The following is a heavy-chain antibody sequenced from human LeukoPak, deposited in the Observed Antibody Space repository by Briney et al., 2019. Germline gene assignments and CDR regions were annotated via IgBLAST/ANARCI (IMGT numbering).Heavy chain of an antibody. Sequence: PGGSLRLSCAASAFTFSSYWMSWVRQAPGKGLERVANIKQDGSEKYYVDSVKGRFTISRDNAKNSLYLQMNSLRAEDTAVYYCARDRLADNWFDPWGQGTLVTVSS. CDR3: ARDRLADNWFDP. J-gene: IGHJ5*02. V-gene: IGHV3-7*03. CDR2: IKQDGSEK. CDR1: AFTFSSYW. D-gene: IGHD3-3*02.